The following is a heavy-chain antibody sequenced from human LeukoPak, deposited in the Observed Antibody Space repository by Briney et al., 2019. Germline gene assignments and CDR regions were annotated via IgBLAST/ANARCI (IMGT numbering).Heavy chain of an antibody. Sequence: PGGSLRLSCAASGFTFSSYWMSWVRQAPGKGLEWVANFEQAVSEKYYVDSVKGRFTISRDNAKNSLYLQMNSLRAEDTAVYYCARESRGYDILTGKYHRGYYSYYMDVWGKGTTVTVSS. CDR1: GFTFSSYW. V-gene: IGHV3-7*01. CDR3: ARESRGYDILTGKYHRGYYSYYMDV. J-gene: IGHJ6*03. D-gene: IGHD3-9*01. CDR2: FEQAVSEK.